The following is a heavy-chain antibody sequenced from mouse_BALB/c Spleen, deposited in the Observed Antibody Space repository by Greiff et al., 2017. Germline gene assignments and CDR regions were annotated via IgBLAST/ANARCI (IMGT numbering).Heavy chain of an antibody. CDR1: GYSITSGYY. Sequence: EVQLQESGPGLVKPSQSLSLTCSVTGYSITSGYYWNWIRQFPGNKLEWMGYISYDGSNNYNPSLKNRISITRDTSKNQFFLKLNSVTTEDTATYYCARDGDYGNLYYAMDYWGQGTSVTVSS. CDR3: ARDGDYGNLYYAMDY. D-gene: IGHD2-1*01. V-gene: IGHV3-6*02. J-gene: IGHJ4*01. CDR2: ISYDGSN.